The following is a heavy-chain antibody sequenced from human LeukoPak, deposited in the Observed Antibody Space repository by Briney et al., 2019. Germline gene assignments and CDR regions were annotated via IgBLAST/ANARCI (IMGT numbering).Heavy chain of an antibody. CDR1: GFTFSRYG. Sequence: PGRSLRLSCAASGFTFSRYGMHWVRQAPGKGLEWVTVIWKDGSNKYYADSVKGRFTISRDNSKNTLYLQMNSLRAEDTAVYYCAKDTQQWLVTVGAFDIWGQGTMVTVSS. CDR3: AKDTQQWLVTVGAFDI. D-gene: IGHD6-19*01. J-gene: IGHJ3*02. V-gene: IGHV3-33*06. CDR2: IWKDGSNK.